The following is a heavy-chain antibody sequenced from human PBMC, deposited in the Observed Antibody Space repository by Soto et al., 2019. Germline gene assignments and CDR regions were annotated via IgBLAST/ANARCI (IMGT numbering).Heavy chain of an antibody. CDR3: AGAVPAAFRY. CDR1: GFTVSSNY. J-gene: IGHJ4*02. CDR2: IYSGGST. V-gene: IGHV3-53*04. D-gene: IGHD2-2*01. Sequence: GGSLRLSCAASGFTVSSNYMSWIRQAPGKGLEWVSVIYSGGSTYYADSVKGRFTISRHNSKNTLYLQMNSLRAEDTAVYYCAGAVPAAFRYWGQGTLVTVSS.